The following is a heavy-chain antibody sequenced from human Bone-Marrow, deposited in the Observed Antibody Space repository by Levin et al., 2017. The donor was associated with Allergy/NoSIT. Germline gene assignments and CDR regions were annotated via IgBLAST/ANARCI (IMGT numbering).Heavy chain of an antibody. CDR1: GGSISGYY. Sequence: SETLSLSCTVSGGSISGYYWSWIRQSPGKGLEWIGYIYYSGSAKYNPSFKSRVTISLDPSKNQFSLNLNSVTAADTAVYYCARDDPGTYSDFWSGKLGGSFDMWGQGTMVTVSS. J-gene: IGHJ3*02. CDR3: ARDDPGTYSDFWSGKLGGSFDM. V-gene: IGHV4-59*01. D-gene: IGHD3-3*01. CDR2: IYYSGSA.